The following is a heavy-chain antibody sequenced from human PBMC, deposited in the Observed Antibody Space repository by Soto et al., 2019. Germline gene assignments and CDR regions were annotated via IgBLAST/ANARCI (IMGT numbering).Heavy chain of an antibody. CDR1: GYTFTSYA. Sequence: QVQLVQSGAEVKKPGASVKVSCKASGYTFTSYAMHWLRQAPGQRLEWMGWINAGNGNTKYSQKFQGRVTITRDTSASTAYRELSSLRSEDTAVYYCARDMGFGLSDYWGQGTLVTVSS. D-gene: IGHD3-10*01. V-gene: IGHV1-3*01. J-gene: IGHJ4*02. CDR3: ARDMGFGLSDY. CDR2: INAGNGNT.